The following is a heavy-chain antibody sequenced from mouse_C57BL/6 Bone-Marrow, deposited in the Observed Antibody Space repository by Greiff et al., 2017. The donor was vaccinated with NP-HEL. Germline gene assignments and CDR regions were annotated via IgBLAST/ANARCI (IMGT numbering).Heavy chain of an antibody. CDR3: VRNYYSSSYAMDY. CDR2: IRSKSSNYAT. CDR1: GFTFNTYA. V-gene: IGHV10-3*01. J-gene: IGHJ4*01. Sequence: EVKLVESGGGLVQPKGSLKLSCAASGFTFNTYAMHWVRQAPGKGLEWVGGIRSKSSNYATYYADSVKDRFTISSDNSQSMLYLKMNNLKTEDTAMYYCVRNYYSSSYAMDYWGQGTSVTVSS. D-gene: IGHD1-1*01.